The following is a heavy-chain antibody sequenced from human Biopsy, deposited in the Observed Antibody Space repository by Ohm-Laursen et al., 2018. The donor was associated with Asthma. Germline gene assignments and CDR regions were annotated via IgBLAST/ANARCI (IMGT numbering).Heavy chain of an antibody. J-gene: IGHJ3*02. V-gene: IGHV3-33*01. D-gene: IGHD1-1*01. CDR1: GFTFSKNG. CDR3: VRDGTDDAFDI. Sequence: SLRLSCSASGFTFSKNGMHWVRQAPGKGLEWVALIWNDGNKNYYADSVRGRFTISRDNSKNMLYLQMNSLREEDTAVYYCVRDGTDDAFDIWGQGTVVSVSS. CDR2: IWNDGNKN.